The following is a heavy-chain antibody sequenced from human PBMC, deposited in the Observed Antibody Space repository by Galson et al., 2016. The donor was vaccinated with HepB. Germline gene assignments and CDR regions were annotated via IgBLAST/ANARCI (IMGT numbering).Heavy chain of an antibody. J-gene: IGHJ4*02. D-gene: IGHD3-10*01. V-gene: IGHV4-39*02. CDR1: GGSVNITSYY. CDR2: IFYTGAI. CDR3: VRDLEVSMLRGLIDS. Sequence: SETLSLTCTVSGGSVNITSYYWGWIRQPPGKGLEWIGTIFYTGAIYYNPSLRSRRTISADTSRNQFSLKLSSVSAADTAVYYCVRDLEVSMLRGLIDSWGQGALVTVSS.